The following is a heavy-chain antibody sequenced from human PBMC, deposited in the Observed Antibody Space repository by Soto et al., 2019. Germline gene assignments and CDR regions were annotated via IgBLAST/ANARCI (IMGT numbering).Heavy chain of an antibody. CDR2: IIPIFGTA. CDR1: GGTFSSYA. V-gene: IGHV1-69*12. CDR3: ASWGSHPPILPHNWFDP. D-gene: IGHD3-16*01. Sequence: QVQLVQSGAEVKKPGSSVKVSCKASGGTFSSYAISWVRQAPGQGLEWMGGIIPIFGTANYAQKFQGRVTITADESTSTAYMELSSLRSEDTAVYYCASWGSHPPILPHNWFDPWGQGTLVTVSS. J-gene: IGHJ5*02.